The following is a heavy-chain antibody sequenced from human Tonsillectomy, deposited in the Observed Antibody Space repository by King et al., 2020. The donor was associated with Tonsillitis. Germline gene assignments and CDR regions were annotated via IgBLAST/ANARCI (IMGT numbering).Heavy chain of an antibody. CDR1: GFTFSTYA. CDR3: ARDIPRYYDSSGHYFV. Sequence: VQLVESGGGVVQPGRSLRLSCAASGFTFSTYAMHWVRQAPGKGLEWVAVISFDGSNKYYADSVKGRFTISRDNSRNTLYLQINSLRAEDTAVFYCARDIPRYYDSSGHYFVWGQGTLVTVSS. D-gene: IGHD3-22*01. CDR2: ISFDGSNK. V-gene: IGHV3-30*01. J-gene: IGHJ4*02.